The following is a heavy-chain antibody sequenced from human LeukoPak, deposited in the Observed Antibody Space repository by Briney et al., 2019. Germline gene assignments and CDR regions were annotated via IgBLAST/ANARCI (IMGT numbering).Heavy chain of an antibody. Sequence: GGSLRLSCAASGFTFSSYGMHWVRQAPDKGLEWVAFIRYDGSNKYYADSVKGRFTISRDNSKNTLYLQMNSLRAEDTAVYYCAKDRDYYGSGSYLYFDYWGQGTLVTVSS. V-gene: IGHV3-30*02. J-gene: IGHJ4*02. D-gene: IGHD3-10*01. CDR1: GFTFSSYG. CDR2: IRYDGSNK. CDR3: AKDRDYYGSGSYLYFDY.